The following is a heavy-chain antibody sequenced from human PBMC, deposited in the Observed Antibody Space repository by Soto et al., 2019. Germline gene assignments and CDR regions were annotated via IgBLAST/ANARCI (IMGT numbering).Heavy chain of an antibody. V-gene: IGHV3-15*01. D-gene: IGHD1-1*01. CDR1: GFTFSHAR. CDR3: RVMKRLEQYSTFGYRFVP. J-gene: IGHJ5*02. Sequence: PGGSLRLSCEASGFTFSHARMSWVPQDPGKGMEWVGRIKSKADGEPKDYGAPVRGRFTMSRADSQXILYLHRNSLRVDDPVVYYCRVMKRLEQYSTFGYRFVPWG. CDR2: IKSKADGEPK.